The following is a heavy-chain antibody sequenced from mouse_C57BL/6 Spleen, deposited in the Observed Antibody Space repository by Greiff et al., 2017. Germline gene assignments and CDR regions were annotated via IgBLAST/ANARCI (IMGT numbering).Heavy chain of an antibody. CDR2: ISSGSSTI. J-gene: IGHJ4*01. V-gene: IGHV5-17*01. CDR3: ARRSYDYDVGYAMDY. D-gene: IGHD2-4*01. CDR1: GFTFSDYG. Sequence: EVKLVESGGGLVKPGGSLKLSCAASGFTFSDYGMHWVRQAPEKGLEWVAYISSGSSTIYYADTVKGRFTISRGNAKNTLFLQMTSLRSEDTAMDYCARRSYDYDVGYAMDYWGQGTSVTVSS.